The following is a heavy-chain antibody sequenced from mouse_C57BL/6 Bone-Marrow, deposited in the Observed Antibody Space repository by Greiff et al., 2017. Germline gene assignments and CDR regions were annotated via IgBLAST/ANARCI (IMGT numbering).Heavy chain of an antibody. Sequence: VQLKQSGAELARPGASVKLSCKASGYTFTSYGLSWVKQRTGQGLEWIGEIYPRSGKTYYNEKFKGKAKLTADKSSSTADMEHRSLTSEDAAVYFCARSEASDWSQGTSVTVSS. D-gene: IGHD3-1*01. J-gene: IGHJ4*01. CDR2: IYPRSGKT. CDR1: GYTFTSYG. V-gene: IGHV1-81*01. CDR3: ARSEASD.